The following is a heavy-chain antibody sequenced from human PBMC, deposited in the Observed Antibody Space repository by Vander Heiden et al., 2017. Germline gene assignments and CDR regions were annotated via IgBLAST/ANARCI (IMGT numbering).Heavy chain of an antibody. CDR1: GFTFSSDA. Sequence: QVQLVESGGGVVQPGRSLRLSCSASGFTFSSDAMPWVGQTPGKGLEWVAVISYDGSEKDGSDSVKGRFTISRDNSHNTVHLHVRGLRVEDTAVCDGAIALGGFFDYWGQGPLVNVAS. V-gene: IGHV3-30*03. CDR2: ISYDGSEK. D-gene: IGHD1-26*01. CDR3: AIALGGFFDY. J-gene: IGHJ4*02.